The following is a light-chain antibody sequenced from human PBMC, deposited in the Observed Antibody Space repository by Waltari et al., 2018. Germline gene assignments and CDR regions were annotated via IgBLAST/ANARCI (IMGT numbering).Light chain of an antibody. Sequence: EIVLTQSPGTLSLSPRERATLSCRASQSVSRTLAWYQQKAGQAPRLLIYDASSRATDIPDRFSGSGSGTDFSLTISRLEPEDFAVYYCQKYGTHPATFGQGTRVEIK. V-gene: IGKV3-20*01. CDR2: DAS. CDR1: QSVSRT. J-gene: IGKJ1*01. CDR3: QKYGTHPAT.